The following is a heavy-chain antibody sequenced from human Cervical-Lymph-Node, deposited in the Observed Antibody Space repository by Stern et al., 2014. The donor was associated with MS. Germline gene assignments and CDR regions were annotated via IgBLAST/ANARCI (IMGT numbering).Heavy chain of an antibody. CDR2: ISFDGSNK. CDR1: GFTFNNYA. CDR3: ARRCSGGSCHLLLDLDY. J-gene: IGHJ4*02. V-gene: IGHV3-30*01. Sequence: VQLVESGGGVVQPGRSLRLSCAASGFTFNNYAMHWVRQAPGKGLEWVAVISFDGSNKNCADSVKGRFTISRDNSKNTLYLQMDTLRAEDTAVYSCARRCSGGSCHLLLDLDYWGQGTLVTVSS. D-gene: IGHD2-15*01.